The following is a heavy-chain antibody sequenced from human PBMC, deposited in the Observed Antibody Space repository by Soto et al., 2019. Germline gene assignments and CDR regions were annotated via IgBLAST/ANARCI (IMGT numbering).Heavy chain of an antibody. CDR2: IYHSGST. CDR1: GGSISSGGYS. CDR3: ARGHVAAAGTVNWFDP. D-gene: IGHD6-13*01. V-gene: IGHV4-30-2*01. Sequence: SETLSLTCAVSGGSISSGGYSWSWIRQPPGKGLEWIGYIYHSGSTYYNPSLKSRVTISVDRSKNQFSLKLSSVTAADTAVYYCARGHVAAAGTVNWFDPWGQGTLVTVSS. J-gene: IGHJ5*02.